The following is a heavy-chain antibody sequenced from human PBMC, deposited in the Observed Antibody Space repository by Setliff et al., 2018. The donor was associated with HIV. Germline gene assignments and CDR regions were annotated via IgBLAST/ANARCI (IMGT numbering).Heavy chain of an antibody. CDR1: GGSINNYF. J-gene: IGHJ6*03. CDR2: LYYTGRA. V-gene: IGHV4-59*01. CDR3: ARDGYNYKKGTSYMDV. Sequence: SETLSLTCTVPGGSINNYFWSWIRQPPGKGLEWLGCLYYTGRANYNPSLKSRLTVSVDTSKNQFSLKLSSVTAADTAVYYCARDGYNYKKGTSYMDVWGKGTTVTVSS. D-gene: IGHD5-12*01.